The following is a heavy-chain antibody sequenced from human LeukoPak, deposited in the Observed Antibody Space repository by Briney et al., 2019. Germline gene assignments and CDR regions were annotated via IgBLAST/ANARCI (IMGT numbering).Heavy chain of an antibody. CDR2: IYTSGST. V-gene: IGHV4-61*02. CDR3: ARDGIPGLPLSYYYYYMDV. J-gene: IGHJ6*03. Sequence: SETLSLTCTVSGGSISSSNYYWSWIRQPAGKGLEWIGRIYTSGSTNYNPSLKSRVTISVDTSKNQFSLKLSSVTAADTAVYYCARDGIPGLPLSYYYYYMDVWGKGTTVTVSS. CDR1: GGSISSSNYY. D-gene: IGHD3-16*01.